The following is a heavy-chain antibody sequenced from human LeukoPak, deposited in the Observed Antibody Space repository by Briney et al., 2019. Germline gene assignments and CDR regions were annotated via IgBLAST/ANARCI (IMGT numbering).Heavy chain of an antibody. V-gene: IGHV4-39*07. J-gene: IGHJ4*02. D-gene: IGHD3-16*01. Sequence: SETLSLTCTVPGGSISSYYWGWIRQPPGKGLEWIGSIYYSGSTYYNPSLKSRVTISVDTSKNQFSLKLSSVPAADTAVYYCARGITRLEYFDYWGQGTLVTVSS. CDR2: IYYSGST. CDR3: ARGITRLEYFDY. CDR1: GGSISSYY.